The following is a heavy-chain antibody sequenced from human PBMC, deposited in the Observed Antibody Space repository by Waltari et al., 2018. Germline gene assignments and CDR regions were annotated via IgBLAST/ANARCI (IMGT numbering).Heavy chain of an antibody. D-gene: IGHD6-6*01. Sequence: QVQLQESGPGLVKPSETLSLTCTVSGGSISSHYWSWIRQPPGKGLEWIGYIYYSGSTNYNPSLKSRVTISVDTSKNQFSLKLSSVTAADTAVYYCARGPVLYYFDYWGQGTLVTVSS. CDR3: ARGPVLYYFDY. V-gene: IGHV4-59*11. J-gene: IGHJ4*02. CDR2: IYYSGST. CDR1: GGSISSHY.